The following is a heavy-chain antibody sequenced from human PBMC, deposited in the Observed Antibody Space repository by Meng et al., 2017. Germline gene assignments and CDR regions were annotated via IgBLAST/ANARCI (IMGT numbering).Heavy chain of an antibody. CDR2: IYAYNGYT. J-gene: IGHJ4*02. CDR3: ATRGNPYLDC. Sequence: QGQLLQSAAGVKKPGASLTVSCTASAHTLSSDGFAWVRQAPGQGLEWMGWIYAYNGYTDYAQKFLGRVTLTTNTTTNTGYMELRSLTSDDTAVYYCATRGNPYLDCWGQGTLVTVSS. CDR1: AHTLSSDG. V-gene: IGHV1-18*01.